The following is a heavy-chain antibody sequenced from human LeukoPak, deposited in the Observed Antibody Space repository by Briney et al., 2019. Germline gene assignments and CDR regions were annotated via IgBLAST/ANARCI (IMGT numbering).Heavy chain of an antibody. CDR2: IIPIFGTA. D-gene: IGHD4-11*01. Sequence: ASVKVSCKASGGTFSTYAISWVRQAPGQGLEWMGGIIPIFGTANYAQKFQGRVTITADESTSTAYMELSSLRSEDMAVYYCARAIPPNTVPSHAYGMDVWGQGTTVTVSS. CDR1: GGTFSTYA. V-gene: IGHV1-69*13. CDR3: ARAIPPNTVPSHAYGMDV. J-gene: IGHJ6*02.